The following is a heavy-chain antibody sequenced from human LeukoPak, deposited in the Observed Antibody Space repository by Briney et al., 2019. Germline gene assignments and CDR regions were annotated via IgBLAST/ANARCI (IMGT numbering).Heavy chain of an antibody. CDR2: ITWSGANT. D-gene: IGHD3-22*01. CDR3: ARGSGGSSGYYLVD. V-gene: IGHV3-43*01. CDR1: GFTFDDYP. J-gene: IGHJ4*02. Sequence: TGGSLRLSCAASGFTFDDYPMQWVRQAPGKGLELVFLITWSGANTYYADCVQGRFTISRDNSKNSLYLQMNSLRAEDTALYYCARGSGGSSGYYLVDWGQGTLVTVSS.